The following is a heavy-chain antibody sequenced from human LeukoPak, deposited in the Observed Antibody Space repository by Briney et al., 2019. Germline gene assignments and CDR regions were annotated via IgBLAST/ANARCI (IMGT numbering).Heavy chain of an antibody. J-gene: IGHJ5*02. CDR2: MNPNSGNT. D-gene: IGHD3-22*01. Sequence: ASVKVSCKASGYTLTDYYMHWVRQATGQGLEWMGWMNPNSGNTGYAQKFQGRVTMTKNTSISTAYMELSSLRSEDTAVYYCARDDSSGYYRNWFDPWGQGTLVTVSS. CDR3: ARDDSSGYYRNWFDP. CDR1: GYTLTDYY. V-gene: IGHV1-8*02.